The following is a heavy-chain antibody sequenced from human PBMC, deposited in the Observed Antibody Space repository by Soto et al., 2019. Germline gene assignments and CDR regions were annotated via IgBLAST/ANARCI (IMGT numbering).Heavy chain of an antibody. D-gene: IGHD1-26*01. Sequence: SQTLSLTCAVSGGSISSSTWWSWVRQPPGKGLEWIGEIYHSGSTNYNPSLKSRVTISVDKSKNQFSLKLSSVTAADTAVYYCARVSGSYYYGMDVWGKGTTVTVS. J-gene: IGHJ6*04. CDR2: IYHSGST. CDR1: GGSISSSTW. V-gene: IGHV4-4*02. CDR3: ARVSGSYYYGMDV.